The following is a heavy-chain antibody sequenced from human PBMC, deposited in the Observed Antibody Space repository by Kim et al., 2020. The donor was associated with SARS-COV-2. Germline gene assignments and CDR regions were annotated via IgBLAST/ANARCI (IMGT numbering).Heavy chain of an antibody. CDR1: GGSISSSSYY. J-gene: IGHJ5*01. Sequence: SETLSLTCTVSGGSISSSSYYWGWIRQPPGKGLEWIGSIYYSGSTYYNPSLKSRVTISVDTSKNQFSLKLSSVTAADTAVYYCARDAMGCSSTSCHYNW. D-gene: IGHD2-2*01. CDR2: IYYSGST. CDR3: ARDAMGCSSTSCHYNW. V-gene: IGHV4-39*07.